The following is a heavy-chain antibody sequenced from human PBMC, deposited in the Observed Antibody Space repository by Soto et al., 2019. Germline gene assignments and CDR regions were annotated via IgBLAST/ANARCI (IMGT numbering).Heavy chain of an antibody. CDR1: GFIFSSNG. CDR2: IAKDGTDI. CDR3: AKDRSSTWSFDY. D-gene: IGHD6-13*01. J-gene: IGHJ4*02. V-gene: IGHV3-30*18. Sequence: QVQLVESGGGVVQPGRSLRLSCEASGFIFSSNGMHWVRQAPGKGLEWVAVIAKDGTDIHYADSAKGRFTISRDNSKNTVYLQMNSLRPEDTAVYFCAKDRSSTWSFDYWGQGTLVTVSS.